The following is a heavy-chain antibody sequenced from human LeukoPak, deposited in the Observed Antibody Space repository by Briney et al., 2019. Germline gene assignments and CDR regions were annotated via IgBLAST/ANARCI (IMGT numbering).Heavy chain of an antibody. CDR1: GFTFSSYS. CDR3: ARDRGVGGATLFDY. V-gene: IGHV3-21*01. CDR2: ISSSSTYI. D-gene: IGHD1-26*01. Sequence: GGSLRLSCAASGFTFSSYSMNWVRQAPGKGLEWVSSISSSSTYIYYADSVKGRFFISRDNAKNSLYLQMNSLRAEDTAMYYCARDRGVGGATLFDYWGQGTLVTVSS. J-gene: IGHJ4*02.